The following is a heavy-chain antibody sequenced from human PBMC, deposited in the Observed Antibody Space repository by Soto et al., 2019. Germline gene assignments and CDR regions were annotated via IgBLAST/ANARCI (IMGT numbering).Heavy chain of an antibody. V-gene: IGHV3-7*01. D-gene: IGHD1-26*01. CDR1: GFTFSSYW. J-gene: IGHJ3*02. Sequence: GGSLRLSCAASGFTFSSYWMSWVRQAPGKGLEWVANIKQDGSEKYYVDSVKGRFTISRDNAKNSLYLQMNSLRAEDTAVYYCARDPTPGRIVGATNAFDIWGQGTMVTGSS. CDR3: ARDPTPGRIVGATNAFDI. CDR2: IKQDGSEK.